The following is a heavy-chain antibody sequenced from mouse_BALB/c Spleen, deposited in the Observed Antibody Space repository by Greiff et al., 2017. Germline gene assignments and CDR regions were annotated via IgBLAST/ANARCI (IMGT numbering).Heavy chain of an antibody. CDR3: ARRVYGNYLAY. J-gene: IGHJ3*01. D-gene: IGHD2-1*01. Sequence: DVKLQESGAELVKPGASVKLSCTASGFNIKDTYMHWVKQRPEQGLEWIGRIDPANGNTKYDPKFQGKATITADTSSNTAYLQLSSLTSEDTAVYYCARRVYGNYLAYWGQGTLVTVSA. CDR1: GFNIKDTY. V-gene: IGHV14-3*02. CDR2: IDPANGNT.